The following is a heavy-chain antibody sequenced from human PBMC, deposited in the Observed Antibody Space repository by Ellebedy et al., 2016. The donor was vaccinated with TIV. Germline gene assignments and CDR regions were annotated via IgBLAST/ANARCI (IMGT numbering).Heavy chain of an antibody. CDR1: GYSFTSYW. CDR2: IYPGDSNT. D-gene: IGHD2-15*01. CDR3: VRGPRGYCSGGSCSADY. J-gene: IGHJ4*02. Sequence: KVSCKGSGYSFTSYWIGWVRQMPGKGLEWKGNIYPGDSNTAYSPSFQGQVTISADKSISIAYLQWSSLKASDTAMYYCVRGPRGYCSGGSCSADYWGQGTLVTVSS. V-gene: IGHV5-51*01.